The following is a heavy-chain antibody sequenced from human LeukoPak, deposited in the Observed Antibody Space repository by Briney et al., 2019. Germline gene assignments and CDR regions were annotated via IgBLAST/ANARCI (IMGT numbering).Heavy chain of an antibody. V-gene: IGHV4-34*01. Sequence: PSETLCLTCAVFGGSFRGYYWSWIRQPPGKGPEWIGEINHSGSTNFNPSLKSRVTISEDTSKNHISLKLTSVTAADTAVYYCARGRGNYYDFWGQGTLVTVSS. J-gene: IGHJ4*02. CDR3: ARGRGNYYDF. D-gene: IGHD1-26*01. CDR2: INHSGST. CDR1: GGSFRGYY.